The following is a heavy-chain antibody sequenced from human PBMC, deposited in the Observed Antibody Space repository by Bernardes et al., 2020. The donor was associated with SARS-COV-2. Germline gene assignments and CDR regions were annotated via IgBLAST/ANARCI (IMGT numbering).Heavy chain of an antibody. D-gene: IGHD3-22*01. Sequence: ASVKVSCKASGYTFTGYYMHWVRQAPGQGLEWMGWINPNSGGTNYAQKFQGWVTMTRDTSISTAYMELSRLRSDDTAVYYCARENYYDSSGYYNPTHYYYGMDVWGKGTTVTVSS. V-gene: IGHV1-2*04. J-gene: IGHJ6*04. CDR1: GYTFTGYY. CDR2: INPNSGGT. CDR3: ARENYYDSSGYYNPTHYYYGMDV.